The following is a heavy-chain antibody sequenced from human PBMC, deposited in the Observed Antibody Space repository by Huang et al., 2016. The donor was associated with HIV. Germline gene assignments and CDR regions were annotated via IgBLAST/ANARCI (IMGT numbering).Heavy chain of an antibody. CDR1: GYTFSSFG. J-gene: IGHJ6*03. Sequence: QVQLVQSGAEVKKPGASVKVSCKASGYTFSSFGISGVRQAPGQGLEWGGWSSGYKGNTKCAQKFQGRLTRTTDTSTSTAYMELRSLRSDDTAVYYCARGGGIQLWLLGYYYMDVWGNGTTVTVSS. CDR3: ARGGGIQLWLLGYYYMDV. D-gene: IGHD5-18*01. CDR2: SSGYKGNT. V-gene: IGHV1-18*01.